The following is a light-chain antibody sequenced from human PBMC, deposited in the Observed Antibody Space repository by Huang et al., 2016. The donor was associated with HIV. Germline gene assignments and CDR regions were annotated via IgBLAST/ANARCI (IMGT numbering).Light chain of an antibody. J-gene: IGKJ4*01. CDR1: QSVSSY. Sequence: EIVLTQSPATLSLSPGERATLSCRASQSVSSYLAWYQQKPGQAPRLLIYDASNRATGIPARFSGSGSGTDFTHIISSLEPEDFAVYYCQQRSNWPPLTFGGGTKVEIK. V-gene: IGKV3-11*01. CDR3: QQRSNWPPLT. CDR2: DAS.